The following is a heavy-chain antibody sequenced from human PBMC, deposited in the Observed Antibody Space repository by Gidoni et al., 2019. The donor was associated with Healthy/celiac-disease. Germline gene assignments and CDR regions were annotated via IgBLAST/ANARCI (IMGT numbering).Heavy chain of an antibody. Sequence: QVQLQESGPGLVKPSETLSLTCTVSGGSISSYYWSWIRQPPGTGLEWIGYIYYSGSTNYNPSLKSRVTISVDTSKNQFSLKLSSVTAADTAVYYCATRGGSGWYNYYYYGMDVWGQGTTVTVSS. J-gene: IGHJ6*02. CDR3: ATRGGSGWYNYYYYGMDV. V-gene: IGHV4-59*08. CDR1: GGSISSYY. CDR2: IYYSGST. D-gene: IGHD6-19*01.